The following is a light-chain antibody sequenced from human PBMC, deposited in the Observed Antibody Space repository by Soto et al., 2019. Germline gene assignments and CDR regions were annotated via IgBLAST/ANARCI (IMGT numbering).Light chain of an antibody. Sequence: DIVMTQSPLSLPVTPGEPASISCRSSQSLLYSNGYNYLDWYLQKPGQSPQLLIYLGSNRASGVPERFSGSGSGTDFTLRISRVEADDVGVYFCMQALQMRTFGQGTKLEIK. CDR3: MQALQMRT. V-gene: IGKV2-28*01. CDR1: QSLLYSNGYNY. J-gene: IGKJ2*01. CDR2: LGS.